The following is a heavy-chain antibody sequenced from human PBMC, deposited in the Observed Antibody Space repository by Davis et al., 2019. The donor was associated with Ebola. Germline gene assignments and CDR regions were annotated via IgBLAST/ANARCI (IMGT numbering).Heavy chain of an antibody. Sequence: GESLKISCEASGFDFRTYARYWVRQAPGKGLEWVSHVAAAGDHISYADSLKGRFAISRANAGTSMSLQMNSLRVEDAAMYYCARERAGTIPPLDYWGRGTLVTVSS. CDR1: GFDFRTYA. V-gene: IGHV3-21*05. D-gene: IGHD1-1*01. J-gene: IGHJ4*02. CDR2: VAAAGDHI. CDR3: ARERAGTIPPLDY.